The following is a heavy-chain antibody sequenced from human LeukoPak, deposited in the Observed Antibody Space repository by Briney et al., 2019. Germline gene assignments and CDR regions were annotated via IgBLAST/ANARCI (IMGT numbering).Heavy chain of an antibody. CDR2: VKQDGSEK. J-gene: IGHJ3*02. CDR3: ARSNDFAI. Sequence: PGGSLRLSCAASGFTFSGYWMSWVRKAPGQGREWVANVKQDGSEKYYVVSVKGRFTLSRDNAKHSLYLQMNSLRAEDTAVYYCARSNDFAIWGQGKMVTVSS. CDR1: GFTFSGYW. V-gene: IGHV3-7*05.